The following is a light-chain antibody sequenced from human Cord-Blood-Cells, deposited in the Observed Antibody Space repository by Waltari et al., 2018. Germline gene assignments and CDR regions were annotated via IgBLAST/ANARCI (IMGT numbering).Light chain of an antibody. V-gene: IGLV2-8*01. CDR3: SSYAGSNKRV. CDR1: SSDVGGYNY. Sequence: QSALTQPPSASGSPGQSVTISCTGTSSDVGGYNYVSWYQQHPGKAPKLMIYEVSKRPSGFPDRFSGSKSGNTASLTVSGRQAEDEADYYCSSYAGSNKRVFGGGTKLTVL. J-gene: IGLJ3*02. CDR2: EVS.